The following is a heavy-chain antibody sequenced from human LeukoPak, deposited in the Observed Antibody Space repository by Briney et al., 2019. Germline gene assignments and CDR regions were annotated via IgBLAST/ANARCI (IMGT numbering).Heavy chain of an antibody. J-gene: IGHJ3*02. CDR1: GGSTSSYY. CDR3: ARYPTSYDSSGYPYAFDI. Sequence: SETLSLTCTVSGGSTSSYYWSWIRQPAGKGLEWIGRIYTSGSTNYNPSLKSRVTMSVDTSKNQFSLKLSSVTAADTAVYYCARYPTSYDSSGYPYAFDIWGQGTMVTVSS. D-gene: IGHD3-22*01. CDR2: IYTSGST. V-gene: IGHV4-4*07.